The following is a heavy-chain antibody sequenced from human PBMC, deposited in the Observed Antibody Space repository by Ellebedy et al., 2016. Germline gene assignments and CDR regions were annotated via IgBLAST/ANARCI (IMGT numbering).Heavy chain of an antibody. CDR3: ARGVVSWVVPAASHYYYYMDV. J-gene: IGHJ6*03. CDR1: GGSFSGYY. D-gene: IGHD2-2*01. Sequence: SETLSLXCAVYGGSFSGYYWSWIRQPPGKGLEWIGEINHSGSTNYNPSLKSRVTISVDTSKNQFSLKLSSVTAADTAVYYCARGVVSWVVPAASHYYYYMDVWGKGTTVTVSS. V-gene: IGHV4-34*01. CDR2: INHSGST.